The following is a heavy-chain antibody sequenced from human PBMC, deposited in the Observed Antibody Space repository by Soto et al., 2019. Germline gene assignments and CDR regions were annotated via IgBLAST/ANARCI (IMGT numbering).Heavy chain of an antibody. CDR3: ARVDGDSRLDY. D-gene: IGHD4-17*01. V-gene: IGHV4-31*03. CDR1: GCSISSGGYY. Sequence: QVQLQESGPGLVKPSQTLSLTCTVSGCSISSGGYYWSWIRQHPGKGLEWIGYIYYRGSTYYNPSLKDRVTISVDTAKNQFSLKLSSVTAADTAVYYCARVDGDSRLDYWGQGTLVTVSS. J-gene: IGHJ4*02. CDR2: IYYRGST.